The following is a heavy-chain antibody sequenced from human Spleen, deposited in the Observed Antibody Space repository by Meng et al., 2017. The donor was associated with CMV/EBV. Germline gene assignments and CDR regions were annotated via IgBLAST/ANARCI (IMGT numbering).Heavy chain of an antibody. CDR1: GGTFSSYT. D-gene: IGHD2-21*01. CDR2: ISGYNGDT. CDR3: ARDVDYYDYSMDV. J-gene: IGHJ6*02. Sequence: ASVKVSCKASGGTFSSYTISWVRQAPGQGLEWMGWISGYNGDTKYSQKVQGRVTMTTDTSTRTAYMELRSLRSDDTAVYYCARDVDYYDYSMDVWGQGTTVTVSS. V-gene: IGHV1-18*01.